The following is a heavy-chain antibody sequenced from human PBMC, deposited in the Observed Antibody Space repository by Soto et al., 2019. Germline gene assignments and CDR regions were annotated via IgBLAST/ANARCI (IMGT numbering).Heavy chain of an antibody. J-gene: IGHJ4*02. Sequence: QVQLVQSGAEVQKPGTSVKVFCKASGYTFSDYYLHWVRQAPGQGLEWMGWISPKSGGTHFAPKFEGRVTLTTDTSISTAFMEVSRLSSDDTAVYYCARGPRTQLWFPSVYWGQGTLVTVSS. CDR3: ARGPRTQLWFPSVY. CDR2: ISPKSGGT. D-gene: IGHD5-18*01. V-gene: IGHV1-2*02. CDR1: GYTFSDYY.